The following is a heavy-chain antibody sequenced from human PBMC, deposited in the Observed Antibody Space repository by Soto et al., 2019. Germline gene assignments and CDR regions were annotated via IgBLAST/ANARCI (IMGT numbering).Heavy chain of an antibody. V-gene: IGHV4-59*01. J-gene: IGHJ5*02. D-gene: IGHD6-13*01. Sequence: SETLSLTCTVSGGSISSYYWSWIRQPPGKGLEWIGYIYYSGSTNYNPSLKSRVTISVDTSKNQFSLKLSSVTAADTAVYYCARGAGRAAGTNWFDPWGQGTLVTVSS. CDR1: GGSISSYY. CDR3: ARGAGRAAGTNWFDP. CDR2: IYYSGST.